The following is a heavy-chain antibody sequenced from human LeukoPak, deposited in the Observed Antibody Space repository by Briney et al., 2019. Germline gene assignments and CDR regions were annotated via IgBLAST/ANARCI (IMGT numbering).Heavy chain of an antibody. CDR3: ASTRTFDN. J-gene: IGHJ4*02. V-gene: IGHV3-7*05. Sequence: GGSLRLSCAASGFTFSSYWMSWVRQAPGKGLESLANIKQDGSEMYYVDSVKGRFTISRDNAKNSLHLHMNSLRAEDTAVYYCASTRTFDNWGPGTLVTVSS. CDR1: GFTFSSYW. D-gene: IGHD1-1*01. CDR2: IKQDGSEM.